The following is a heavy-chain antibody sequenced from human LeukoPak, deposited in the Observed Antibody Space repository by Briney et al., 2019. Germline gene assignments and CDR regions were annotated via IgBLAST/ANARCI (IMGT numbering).Heavy chain of an antibody. CDR1: GFTFSSYS. CDR3: AKDSTVSGSYYGMDI. Sequence: GGSLRLSCAAAGFTFSSYSVTWVRQAPGKGLEWVPSISGSGSTTYFADSVKCRVTISRDNSKNTLYLQMSSLRAEDTAIYYCAKDSTVSGSYYGMDIWGQGTTVTVSS. J-gene: IGHJ6*02. V-gene: IGHV3-23*01. D-gene: IGHD3-22*01. CDR2: ISGSGSTT.